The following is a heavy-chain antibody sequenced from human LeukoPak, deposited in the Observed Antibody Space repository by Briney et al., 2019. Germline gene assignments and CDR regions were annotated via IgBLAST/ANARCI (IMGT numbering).Heavy chain of an antibody. CDR3: ARGQGPRMGSSWYYFDY. D-gene: IGHD6-13*01. J-gene: IGHJ4*02. CDR1: GLTFSSFG. Sequence: GGSLRLSCAASGLTFSSFGMSWVRQAPGKGLEWVSHISGSGTTTYYADSVKGRFTISRDNAKNSLYLQMNSLRAEDTAVYYCARGQGPRMGSSWYYFDYWGQGTLVTVSS. V-gene: IGHV3-23*01. CDR2: ISGSGTTT.